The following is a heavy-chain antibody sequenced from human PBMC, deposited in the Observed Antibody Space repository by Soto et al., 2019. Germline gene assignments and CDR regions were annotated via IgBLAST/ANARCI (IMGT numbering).Heavy chain of an antibody. J-gene: IGHJ4*02. CDR1: SGSINNYY. Sequence: SETLSLTCTVSSGSINNYYWSWIRQPPGKGLEWIGYIYYSGGTNYSPSLRSRVTISVDTSKNRLSLNLTSVTAADTAIYYCARRPGRGWLDYWGQGTLVTVSS. CDR2: IYYSGGT. CDR3: ARRPGRGWLDY. V-gene: IGHV4-59*08. D-gene: IGHD6-19*01.